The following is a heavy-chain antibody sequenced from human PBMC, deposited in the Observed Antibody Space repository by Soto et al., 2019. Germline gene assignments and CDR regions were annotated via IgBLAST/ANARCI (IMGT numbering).Heavy chain of an antibody. CDR2: IWYDGSNK. CDR3: ARDVKSYVADAFDI. CDR1: GFTFSSYG. V-gene: IGHV3-33*01. Sequence: GGSLRLSCAASGFTFSSYGMHWVRQAPGKGLEWVAVIWYDGSNKYYADSVKGRFTISRDNSKNTLYLQMNSLRAEDTAVYYCARDVKSYVADAFDIWGQGTMVTVSS. J-gene: IGHJ3*02. D-gene: IGHD3-16*01.